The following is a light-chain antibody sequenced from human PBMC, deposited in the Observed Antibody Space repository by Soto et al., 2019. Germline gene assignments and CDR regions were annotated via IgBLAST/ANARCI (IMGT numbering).Light chain of an antibody. CDR3: QQDVLTTQT. CDR1: QSVDNY. J-gene: IGKJ3*01. V-gene: IGKV1-39*01. Sequence: QMTPFPSGLSSSVENTVTRTFRASQSVDNYLKWYQQKPGKAPGLLIYAASTLQSGVPSRFSGSGSGTDFTLTISSLPAEDFTTYYCQQDVLTTQTFGPGAKVDIK. CDR2: AAS.